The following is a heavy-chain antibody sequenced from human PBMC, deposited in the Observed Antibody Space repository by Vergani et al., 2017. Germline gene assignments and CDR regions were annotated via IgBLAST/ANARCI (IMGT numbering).Heavy chain of an antibody. D-gene: IGHD3-10*01. V-gene: IGHV3-64D*06. CDR1: GSPSGSYA. Sequence: EVQLVESGGGLVQPGGPLRLSGSAPGSPSGSYAMTWVGQAPGKGREYVSAISSNGGSTYYADSVKGRFTISRDNSKNTLYLQMSSLRAEDTAVYYCVKMPDFEVTMVRGVIHDAFDIWGQGTMVTVSS. CDR3: VKMPDFEVTMVRGVIHDAFDI. J-gene: IGHJ3*02. CDR2: ISSNGGST.